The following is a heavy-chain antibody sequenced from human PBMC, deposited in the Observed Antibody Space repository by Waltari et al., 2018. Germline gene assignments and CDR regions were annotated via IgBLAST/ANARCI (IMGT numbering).Heavy chain of an antibody. D-gene: IGHD3-3*01. V-gene: IGHV3-23*01. CDR1: GFTFSSYA. Sequence: EVQLLESGGGLVQPGGSLRLSCAASGFTFSSYAMSWVRQAPGKGLEVVSAISGSGGSTYYADSVKGRFTISRDNSKNTLYLQMNSLRAEDTAVYYCARDLVLRFFALDVWGQGTTVTVSS. J-gene: IGHJ6*02. CDR3: ARDLVLRFFALDV. CDR2: ISGSGGST.